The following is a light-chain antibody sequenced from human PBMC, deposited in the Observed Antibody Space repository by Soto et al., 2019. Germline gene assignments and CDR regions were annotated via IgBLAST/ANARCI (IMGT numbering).Light chain of an antibody. Sequence: DIQMTQSPSTLSASVGDRVTITCRASKRLINWLAWYQQKPGKAPKLLIYKASGLESGVPSRFSGSGSGTEFTLSIGSLQPDDFATYYCQDATSYPRTFGQGTQGAIK. V-gene: IGKV1-5*03. CDR2: KAS. CDR1: KRLINW. CDR3: QDATSYPRT. J-gene: IGKJ1*01.